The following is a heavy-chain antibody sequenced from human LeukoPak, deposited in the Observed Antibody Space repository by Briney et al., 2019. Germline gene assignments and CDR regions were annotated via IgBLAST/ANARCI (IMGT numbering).Heavy chain of an antibody. CDR1: GGSFSGYY. V-gene: IGHV4-34*01. D-gene: IGHD3-22*01. J-gene: IGHJ6*03. CDR3: ARVGYYYDSSGYFYYYYYMDV. CDR2: INHSGST. Sequence: SETLSLTCAVYGGSFSGYYWSWIRQPPGKGLEWIGEINHSGSTNYNPSLKSRVTISVDTSKNQFSLELSSVTAADTAVYYCARVGYYYDSSGYFYYYYYMDVWGKGTTVTVSS.